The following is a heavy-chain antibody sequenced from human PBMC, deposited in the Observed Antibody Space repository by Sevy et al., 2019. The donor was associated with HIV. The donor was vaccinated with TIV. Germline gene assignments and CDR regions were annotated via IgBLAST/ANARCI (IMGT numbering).Heavy chain of an antibody. J-gene: IGHJ4*02. V-gene: IGHV4-59*08. CDR2: IYNNIGST. CDR3: ARGAVVIGTAATPVLDF. D-gene: IGHD2-2*01. CDR1: DDSINSYY. Sequence: SETLSLTCSVSDDSINSYYWSWIRQPPGKGLEWIGYIYNNIGSTSYNPSLTSRVTISVDTSKNHLSLKLTSLTAADTAIYYCARGAVVIGTAATPVLDFWGLGSLVTVSS.